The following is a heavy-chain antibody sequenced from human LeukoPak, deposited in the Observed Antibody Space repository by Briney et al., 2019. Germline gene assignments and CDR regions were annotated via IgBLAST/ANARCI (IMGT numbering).Heavy chain of an antibody. CDR3: TVVGPAGRGEF. CDR2: ISSSSSTI. CDR1: GFNFRDAA. V-gene: IGHV3-48*04. Sequence: GGSLRLSCAASGFNFRDAAMTWVRQAPGKGLEWVSYISSSSSTISYAGSVRGRITISRDNTKNSLYPRMNSLRAEDTAVYYCTVVGPAGRGEFWGQGTLVTVSS. J-gene: IGHJ4*02. D-gene: IGHD1-26*01.